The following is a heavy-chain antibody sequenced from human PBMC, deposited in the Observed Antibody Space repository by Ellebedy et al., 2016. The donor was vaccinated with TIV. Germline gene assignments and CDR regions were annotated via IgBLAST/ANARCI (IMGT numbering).Heavy chain of an antibody. CDR1: GFTFSSYA. J-gene: IGHJ4*02. CDR2: ISGSGGST. V-gene: IGHV3-23*01. Sequence: GGSLRLXXAASGFTFSSYAMSWVRQAPGKGLEWVSAISGSGGSTYYADSVKGRFTISRDNSKNTLYLQMNSLRAEDTAVYYCTKSADGSGWYGPDYWGQGTLVTVSS. D-gene: IGHD6-19*01. CDR3: TKSADGSGWYGPDY.